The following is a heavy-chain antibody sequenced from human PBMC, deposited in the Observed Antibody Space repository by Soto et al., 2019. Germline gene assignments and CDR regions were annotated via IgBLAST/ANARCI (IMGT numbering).Heavy chain of an antibody. CDR2: IYKSATT. J-gene: IGHJ5*01. CDR3: ARGRYCLTGRCFPNWFDS. V-gene: IGHV4-30-4*01. D-gene: IGHD7-27*01. Sequence: SETLSLTCSVSGDSISNLDYFWAWIRQPPGQALEYIGYIYKSATTYYYPSFESRVAISVDTSKSQFSLNVTSVTAADTAVYFCARGRYCLTGRCFPNWFDSWGQGALVTVS. CDR1: GDSISNLDYF.